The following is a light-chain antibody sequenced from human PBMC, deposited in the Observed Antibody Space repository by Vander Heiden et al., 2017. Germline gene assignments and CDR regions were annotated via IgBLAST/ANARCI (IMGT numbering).Light chain of an antibody. Sequence: ETVFPQPPGTLSLSPGEAATLSCRASQTVGTNYFAWYQQKPGQAPSLLNAAASSRATGIPDRFASSGSTTVFPLTISRLEPDYFVEYYCQQYATTSWTFGQGTKVE. V-gene: IGKV3-20*01. CDR2: AAS. J-gene: IGKJ1*01. CDR3: QQYATTSWT. CDR1: QTVGTNY.